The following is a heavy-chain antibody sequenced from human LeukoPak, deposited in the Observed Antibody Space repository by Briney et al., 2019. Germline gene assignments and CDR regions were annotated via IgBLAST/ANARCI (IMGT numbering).Heavy chain of an antibody. Sequence: ASVKVSCKASGYTFTSYAMHWVRQAPGQGLEWMGWINTNTGNPTYAQGFTGRFVFSLDTSVSTAYLQISSLKAEDTAVYYCARDLTTVTTDYFDYWGQGTLVTVSS. J-gene: IGHJ4*02. V-gene: IGHV7-4-1*02. CDR2: INTNTGNP. CDR3: ARDLTTVTTDYFDY. CDR1: GYTFTSYA. D-gene: IGHD4-17*01.